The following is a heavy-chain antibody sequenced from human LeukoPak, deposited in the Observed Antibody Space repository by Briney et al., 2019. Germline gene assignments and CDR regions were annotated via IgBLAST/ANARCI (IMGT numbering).Heavy chain of an antibody. D-gene: IGHD3-22*01. V-gene: IGHV4-59*01. CDR1: GGSISGYY. CDR2: IYYTGST. Sequence: SETLSLTCTVSGGSISGYYWSWIRQSPGKGLESLGYIYYTGSTNYNPSLKSRVTMSVDTSNNQFSLRLSSVTAADTAVYYCARGPYSYDSSGAFDIWGQGTMVTVSS. J-gene: IGHJ3*02. CDR3: ARGPYSYDSSGAFDI.